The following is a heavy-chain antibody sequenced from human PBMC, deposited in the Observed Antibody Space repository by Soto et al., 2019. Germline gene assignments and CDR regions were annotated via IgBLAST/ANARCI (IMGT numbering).Heavy chain of an antibody. CDR1: GFSFSNYN. J-gene: IGHJ3*02. V-gene: IGHV3-21*01. D-gene: IGHD3-16*01. CDR3: ARDGGYDAFDI. CDR2: ISSTSNNI. Sequence: EVQLVESGGGLVKPGGSLRLSCAASGFSFSNYNMKWVRQAPGKGLEGVSYISSTSNNIYYVDSVKGRFTISRDNAKSSLSLQMNSLRAEDTAVYYCARDGGYDAFDIWGHGTMVTVSS.